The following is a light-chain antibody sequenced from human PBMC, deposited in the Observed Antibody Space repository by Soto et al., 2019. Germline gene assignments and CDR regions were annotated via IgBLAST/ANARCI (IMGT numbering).Light chain of an antibody. CDR3: QQYNDWPWT. Sequence: ELVMTQSPVTLSVSPGERATLSCRASESISNNLAWYQQKPGQPPRLLIYGASTRATGIPARFSGRGYGTEFTLTVSNLQSEDFAVYHCQQYNDWPWTFGQGTKVEIK. V-gene: IGKV3-15*01. J-gene: IGKJ1*01. CDR2: GAS. CDR1: ESISNN.